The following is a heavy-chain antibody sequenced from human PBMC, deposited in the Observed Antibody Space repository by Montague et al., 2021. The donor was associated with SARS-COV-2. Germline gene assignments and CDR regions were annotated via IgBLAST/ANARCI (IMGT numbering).Heavy chain of an antibody. V-gene: IGHV4-39*01. D-gene: IGHD3-10*01. J-gene: IGHJ4*02. CDR1: GGSFSSSSYY. CDR2: IFYSGST. Sequence: SETLSLTCTVSGGSFSSSSYYWGWIRQPPGKGLEWIGSIFYSGSTDYNPSLKSRVTISVDTSKNQFSLKLSSVTAADTAVYYCASMVRAQVYYFDYWGQGTLVTVSS. CDR3: ASMVRAQVYYFDY.